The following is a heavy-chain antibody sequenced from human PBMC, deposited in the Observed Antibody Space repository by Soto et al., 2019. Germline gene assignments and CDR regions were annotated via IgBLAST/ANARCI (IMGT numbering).Heavy chain of an antibody. CDR3: AKTMVRGVIITQIPVYYYYYGMDV. Sequence: GGSLRLSCAASGFTFNSYGMHWVRQAPGKGLEWVAVISYDGSNKYYADSVKGRFTISRDNSKNTLYLQMNSLRAEDTAVYYCAKTMVRGVIITQIPVYYYYYGMDVWGQGTTVTVSS. V-gene: IGHV3-30*18. CDR1: GFTFNSYG. J-gene: IGHJ6*02. CDR2: ISYDGSNK. D-gene: IGHD3-10*01.